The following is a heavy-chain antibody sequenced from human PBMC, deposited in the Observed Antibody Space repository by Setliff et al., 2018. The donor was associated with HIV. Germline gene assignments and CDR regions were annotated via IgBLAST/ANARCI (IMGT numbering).Heavy chain of an antibody. V-gene: IGHV4-38-2*02. CDR1: GYSISSGYY. D-gene: IGHD2-8*01. J-gene: IGHJ4*02. CDR2: IYHSGST. CDR3: ARVNGEPYCFDY. Sequence: PSETLSLTCTVSGYSISSGYYWGWIRQPPGKGLEWIASIYHSGSTYYNPSLKSRVTISVDTSKNQLSLKLSSVTAADTAVYYCARVNGEPYCFDYWGQGTLVTVSS.